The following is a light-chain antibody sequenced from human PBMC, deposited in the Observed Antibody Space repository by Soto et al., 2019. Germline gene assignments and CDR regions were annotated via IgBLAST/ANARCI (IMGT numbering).Light chain of an antibody. CDR3: MQGTHWLT. CDR1: QSLVYSDGNTY. CDR2: KVS. J-gene: IGKJ4*01. Sequence: DVVMSRSPLSLPVTLGQPASISCRSSQSLVYSDGNTYLNWFQQRPGQSPRRLIYKVSNRDSGVPDRFSGSGSGTDFTLKISRVEAEDVGVYYCMQGTHWLTFGGGTKVDIK. V-gene: IGKV2-30*01.